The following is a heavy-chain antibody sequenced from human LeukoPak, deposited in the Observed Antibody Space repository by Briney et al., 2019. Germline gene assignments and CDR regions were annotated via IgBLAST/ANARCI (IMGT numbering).Heavy chain of an antibody. CDR2: ISDSGGST. J-gene: IGHJ4*02. D-gene: IGHD3/OR15-3a*01. CDR3: AKRGVVIRVVLVGFHKEAYYFES. V-gene: IGHV3-23*01. CDR1: GITLSNYG. Sequence: GGSLRLSCAVSGITLSNYGMSWVRQAPGKGLEWVAGISDSGGSTKYADSVKGRFTISRDNPKNTLFLQMNSLRAEDTAVYFCAKRGVVIRVVLVGFHKEAYYFESWGQGALVTISS.